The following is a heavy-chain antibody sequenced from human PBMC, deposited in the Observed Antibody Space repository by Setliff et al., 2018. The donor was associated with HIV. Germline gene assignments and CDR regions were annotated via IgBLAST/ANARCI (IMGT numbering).Heavy chain of an antibody. CDR1: GYNFNSHW. Sequence: PGESLKISCKGSGYNFNSHWIGWVRQMPGKSLDWLGIIFPGDSDTRYNPSFEGQVTISADKSISTAYLQWSSLKASDTAIYYCTRQGDFGQWGDYWGQGAQATVSS. CDR2: IFPGDSDT. V-gene: IGHV5-51*01. CDR3: TRQGDFGQWGDY. J-gene: IGHJ4*02. D-gene: IGHD4-17*01.